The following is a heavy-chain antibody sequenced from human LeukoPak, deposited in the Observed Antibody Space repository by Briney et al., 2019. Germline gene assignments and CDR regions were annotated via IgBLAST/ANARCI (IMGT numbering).Heavy chain of an antibody. D-gene: IGHD1-1*01. V-gene: IGHV1-46*01. J-gene: IGHJ5*02. CDR2: INPTGDYT. Sequence: GASVKVSCKTSGDTFTRNWMHWIRQGPGQGLEWMGGINPTGDYTMYAQKFQGRVIVTRDMSSNTDYMELGSLRSDDTAVYYCARDHSIDDKSWWLDPWGQGTLVTVSS. CDR1: GDTFTRNW. CDR3: ARDHSIDDKSWWLDP.